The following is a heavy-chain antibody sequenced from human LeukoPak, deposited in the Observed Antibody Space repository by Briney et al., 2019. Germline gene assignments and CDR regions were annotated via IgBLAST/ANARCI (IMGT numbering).Heavy chain of an antibody. D-gene: IGHD3-22*01. J-gene: IGHJ4*02. CDR2: IYHSGST. V-gene: IGHV4-38-2*02. CDR3: ARIYDSSGYHDY. Sequence: PSETLSLTCTVSGYSISSGYYWGWIRQPPGKGLEWIGSIYHSGSTYYNPSLKSRVTISVDTSKNQFSLKLSSVTAADTAVYYCARIYDSSGYHDYWGQGTLVTVSS. CDR1: GYSISSGYY.